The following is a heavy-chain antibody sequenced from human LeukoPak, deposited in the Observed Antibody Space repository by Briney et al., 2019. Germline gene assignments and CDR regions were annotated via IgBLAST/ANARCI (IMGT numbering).Heavy chain of an antibody. Sequence: GGSLRLSCAASGFTFSDYNMRWIRQAPGKGLEWVPSISRSGSTKYYADSVKGRFTISRDNAKNALFLQMNSLRAEDTAVYYCARVLRYCSGGNCYSGGLGYMDVWGKGTTVTISS. CDR3: ARVLRYCSGGNCYSGGLGYMDV. V-gene: IGHV3-11*01. CDR1: GFTFSDYN. J-gene: IGHJ6*03. CDR2: ISRSGSTK. D-gene: IGHD2-15*01.